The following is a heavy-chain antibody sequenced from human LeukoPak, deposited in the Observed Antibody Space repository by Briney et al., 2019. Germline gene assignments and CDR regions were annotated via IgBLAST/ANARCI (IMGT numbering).Heavy chain of an antibody. CDR2: ISDSGSRT. D-gene: IGHD3-22*01. CDR3: AKQESSGSYPYYFDY. V-gene: IGHV3-23*01. CDR1: GFIFDRYG. J-gene: IGHJ4*02. Sequence: GGSLRLSCAASGFIFDRYGMTWVRQAPGEGLKWVSSISDSGSRTYYADSVKGRFTVSRDNSKNTVYVQMNSLRAEDTAIYYCAKQESSGSYPYYFDYWGQGTLDTVSS.